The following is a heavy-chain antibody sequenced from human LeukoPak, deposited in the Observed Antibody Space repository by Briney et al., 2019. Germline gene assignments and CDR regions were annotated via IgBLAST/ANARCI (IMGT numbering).Heavy chain of an antibody. CDR2: ISGSGGST. D-gene: IGHD6-19*01. J-gene: IGHJ4*02. Sequence: PGGSLRLSCAASAFTFSSYAMSWVRQAPGKGLEWVSAISGSGGSTYYADSVKGRFTISRDNSKNTPYLQMNSLRAEDTAVYYCVNRVSGWSSFDYWGQGTLVTVSS. V-gene: IGHV3-23*01. CDR3: VNRVSGWSSFDY. CDR1: AFTFSSYA.